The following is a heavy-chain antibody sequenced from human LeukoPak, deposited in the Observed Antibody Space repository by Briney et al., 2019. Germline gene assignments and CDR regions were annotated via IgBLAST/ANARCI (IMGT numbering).Heavy chain of an antibody. D-gene: IGHD3-10*01. Sequence: RRASVKVSCKASGYTFTGYYMHWVRQAPGQGLEWMGWINPNSGGTNYAQKFQGRVTMTRDTSISTAYMELSSLRSEDTAVYYCARSRLPVAYYYGSGSYGYYYYMDVWGKGTTVTVSS. V-gene: IGHV1-2*02. CDR1: GYTFTGYY. CDR3: ARSRLPVAYYYGSGSYGYYYYMDV. J-gene: IGHJ6*03. CDR2: INPNSGGT.